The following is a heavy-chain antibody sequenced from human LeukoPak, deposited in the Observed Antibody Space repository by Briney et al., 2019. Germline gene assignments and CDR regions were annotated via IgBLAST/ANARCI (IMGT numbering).Heavy chain of an antibody. Sequence: PSETLSLTCAVYGGSFSGYYWSWIRQPPGKGLEWIGEINHSGSTNYNPSLKSRVTISVDTSKNQFSLKLSSVTAADTAVYYCARHARYYYDSSGYYYYFDYWGQGTLVTVSS. CDR2: INHSGST. V-gene: IGHV4-34*01. J-gene: IGHJ4*02. CDR1: GGSFSGYY. CDR3: ARHARYYYDSSGYYYYFDY. D-gene: IGHD3-22*01.